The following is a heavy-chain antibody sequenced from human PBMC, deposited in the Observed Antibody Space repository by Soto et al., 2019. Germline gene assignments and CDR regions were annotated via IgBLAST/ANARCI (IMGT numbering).Heavy chain of an antibody. CDR3: ARMGHYDFWSGYYFDY. V-gene: IGHV2-26*01. CDR1: GFSLSNARMG. Sequence: QVTLKESGPVLVKPTETLTLTCTVSGFSLSNARMGVSWIRQPPGKALECLAHIFSNAEKSYSPSLKSRLTISKDTSKSQVVLTMPNMDPVDTATYYCARMGHYDFWSGYYFDYWGQGTLVTVSS. D-gene: IGHD3-3*01. CDR2: IFSNAEK. J-gene: IGHJ4*02.